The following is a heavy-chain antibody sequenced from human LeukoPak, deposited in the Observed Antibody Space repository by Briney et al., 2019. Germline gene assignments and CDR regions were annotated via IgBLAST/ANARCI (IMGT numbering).Heavy chain of an antibody. V-gene: IGHV4-34*01. CDR1: GGSFSGYC. J-gene: IGHJ4*02. CDR3: ARVGADGSGLLFNY. D-gene: IGHD3-10*01. Sequence: SETLSHTCAVYGGSFSGYCGSWIRQPPGKGLEWIGEINHSGSTNYNPSLKGRVTISVDTSKHQFSLKLSSGTAADTAVYFCARVGADGSGLLFNYWGQRTLVTVSS. CDR2: INHSGST.